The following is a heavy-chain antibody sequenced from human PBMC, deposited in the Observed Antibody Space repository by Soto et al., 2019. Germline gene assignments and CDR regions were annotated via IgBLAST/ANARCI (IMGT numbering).Heavy chain of an antibody. J-gene: IGHJ4*02. Sequence: KQSQTLSLTCTVSGGSISSGGYYWSWIRQHPGKGLEWIGYIYYSGSTYYNPSLKSRVTISVDTSKNQFSLKLSSVTAADTAVYYCARTIYDSSGPYYFDYWGQGTLVTVSS. V-gene: IGHV4-31*03. CDR1: GGSISSGGYY. CDR3: ARTIYDSSGPYYFDY. D-gene: IGHD3-22*01. CDR2: IYYSGST.